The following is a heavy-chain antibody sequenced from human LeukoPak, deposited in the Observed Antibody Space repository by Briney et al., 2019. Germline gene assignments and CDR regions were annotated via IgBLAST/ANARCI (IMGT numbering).Heavy chain of an antibody. CDR3: ARLYSYAFDY. CDR2: IYSGGTT. CDR1: GFSVSNNY. D-gene: IGHD5-18*01. J-gene: IGHJ4*02. V-gene: IGHV3-53*01. Sequence: PGGSLRLSCAVSGFSVSNNYMSWVRQAPGKGLEWVSVIYSGGTTYYADSVKGRFTISRGNSKNTLYIQMNSLRGEDTALYYCARLYSYAFDYWGQGTLVTVSS.